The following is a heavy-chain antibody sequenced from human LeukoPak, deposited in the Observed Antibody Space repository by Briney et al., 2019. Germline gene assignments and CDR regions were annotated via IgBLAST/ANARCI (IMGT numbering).Heavy chain of an antibody. CDR3: TTGGLAYCGGDCYSSYFQH. CDR2: IKSKTDGGTT. V-gene: IGHV3-15*01. Sequence: PGGSLRLSCAASGFTFSSYVMSWVRQAPGKGLEWVGRIKSKTDGGTTDYAAPVKGRFTISRDDSKNTLYLQMNSLKTEDTAMCSCTTGGLAYCGGDCYSSYFQHWGQGTLVTVSS. J-gene: IGHJ1*01. D-gene: IGHD2-21*02. CDR1: GFTFSSYV.